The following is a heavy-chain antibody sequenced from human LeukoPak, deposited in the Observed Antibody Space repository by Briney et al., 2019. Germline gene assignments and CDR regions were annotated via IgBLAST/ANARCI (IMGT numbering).Heavy chain of an antibody. Sequence: SETLSLTCTVSGGSISSYYWSWIRQPPGKELEWIGYIYYSGSTNYNPSLKSRVTISVDTSKNQFSLKLSSVTAADTAVYYCARVANYDSSGYSQDAFDIWGQGTMVTVSS. CDR2: IYYSGST. D-gene: IGHD3-22*01. J-gene: IGHJ3*02. V-gene: IGHV4-59*01. CDR3: ARVANYDSSGYSQDAFDI. CDR1: GGSISSYY.